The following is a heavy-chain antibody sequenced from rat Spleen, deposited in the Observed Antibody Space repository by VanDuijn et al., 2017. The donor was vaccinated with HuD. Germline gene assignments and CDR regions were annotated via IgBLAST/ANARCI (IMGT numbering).Heavy chain of an antibody. CDR3: TRDPITTRDYFDY. CDR2: ISSGGST. V-gene: IGHV2S12*01. J-gene: IGHJ2*01. D-gene: IGHD1-1*01. Sequence: QLQESGPGLVQPSQTLSLTCTVSGFSLSSNGVSWVRQPPGKGLEWIAAISSGGSTYYNSALKSRLSISRDTSKSQVFLKMNSLQTEDTAIYFCTRDPITTRDYFDYWGQGVMVTVSS. CDR1: GFSLSSNG.